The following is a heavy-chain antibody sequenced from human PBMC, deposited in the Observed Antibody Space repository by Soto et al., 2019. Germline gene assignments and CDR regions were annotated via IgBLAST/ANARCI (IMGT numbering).Heavy chain of an antibody. D-gene: IGHD3-10*01. Sequence: PGGSLRLSCAASGFTFSSYSMNWVRQMPGKGLEWMGIIYPGDSDTRYSPSFQGQVTISADKSISTAYLQWSSLKASDTAMYYCARERRGAAQHFDYWGQGTLVTVSS. CDR2: IYPGDSDT. V-gene: IGHV5-51*01. CDR1: GFTFSSYS. CDR3: ARERRGAAQHFDY. J-gene: IGHJ4*02.